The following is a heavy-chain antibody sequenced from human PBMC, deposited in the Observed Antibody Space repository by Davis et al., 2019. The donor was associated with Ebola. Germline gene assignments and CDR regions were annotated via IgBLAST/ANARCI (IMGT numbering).Heavy chain of an antibody. Sequence: PGGSLRLSCAASGFTFSGSAMHWVRQASGKGLEWVGRIRSKANSYATAYAASVKGRFTISRDDSKNTAYLQMNSLKTEDTAVYYCTRPIGDYGLGDWFDPWGQGTLVTVSS. V-gene: IGHV3-73*01. J-gene: IGHJ5*02. D-gene: IGHD4-17*01. CDR1: GFTFSGSA. CDR3: TRPIGDYGLGDWFDP. CDR2: IRSKANSYAT.